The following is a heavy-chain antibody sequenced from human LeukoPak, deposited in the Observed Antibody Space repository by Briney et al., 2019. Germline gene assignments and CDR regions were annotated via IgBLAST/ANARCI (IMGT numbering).Heavy chain of an antibody. V-gene: IGHV4-34*01. D-gene: IGHD3-22*01. Sequence: PSETLSLTCAVYGGSFSGYYWSWIRQPPGKGLEWIGEINHSGSTNYNPSLKSRVTISVDTSENQFSLKLSSVTAADTAVYYCARLSDSDSSGYYWGFEYWGQGTLVTVSS. J-gene: IGHJ4*02. CDR1: GGSFSGYY. CDR3: ARLSDSDSSGYYWGFEY. CDR2: INHSGST.